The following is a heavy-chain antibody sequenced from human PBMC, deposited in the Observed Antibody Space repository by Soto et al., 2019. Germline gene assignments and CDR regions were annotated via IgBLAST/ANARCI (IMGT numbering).Heavy chain of an antibody. CDR2: VYHSGST. CDR1: GASIGSPNW. D-gene: IGHD6-13*01. CDR3: ARDMAVAGSGLGY. Sequence: PSETLSLTCAVSGASIGSPNWWSWVRQAPGKGLEWIGEVYHSGSTNYNPSLKSRVTMSVDQSKNHFSLKVSSVTAADTAMYYCARDMAVAGSGLGYWGQGILVTVSS. J-gene: IGHJ4*02. V-gene: IGHV4-4*02.